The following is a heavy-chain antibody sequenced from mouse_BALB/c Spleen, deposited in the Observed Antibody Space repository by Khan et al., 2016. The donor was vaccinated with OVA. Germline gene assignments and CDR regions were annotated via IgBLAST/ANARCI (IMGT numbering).Heavy chain of an antibody. V-gene: IGHV1-69*02. J-gene: IGHJ3*01. CDR1: GYTFSSYW. CDR3: ARSYYYGSSTWFAY. Sequence: QVQLQQSGAELVKPGASVKLSCRASGYTFSSYWMHWVKQRPGQGLEWIGEIDPSDSHTNYNQKFKGKDTLNVDKSSSKAYMHLSSLTSDDSAVYYCARSYYYGSSTWFAYWGQGTLVTFSA. CDR2: IDPSDSHT. D-gene: IGHD1-1*01.